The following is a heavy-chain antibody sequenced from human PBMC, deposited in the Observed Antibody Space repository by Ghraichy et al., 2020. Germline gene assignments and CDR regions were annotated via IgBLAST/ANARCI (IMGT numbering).Heavy chain of an antibody. CDR1: GFTFSSYA. CDR2: ISGSGGST. CDR3: AKSHGGWVYYAFDM. V-gene: IGHV3-23*01. Sequence: GGSLRLSCAASGFTFSSYAMSWVRQAPGKGLEWVSVISGSGGSTYYADSVKGRFTISRDNAKNTLYLQMNSLRAEDMAVYYCAKSHGGWVYYAFDMWGQGTMVTVSS. D-gene: IGHD6-19*01. J-gene: IGHJ3*02.